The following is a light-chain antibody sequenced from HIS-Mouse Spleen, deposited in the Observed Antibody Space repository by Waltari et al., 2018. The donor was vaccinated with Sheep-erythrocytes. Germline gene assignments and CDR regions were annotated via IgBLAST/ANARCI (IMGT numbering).Light chain of an antibody. Sequence: SYELTQPPSVSVSPGQTASITCSGDKLGDKYACWYQQKPGHSPVLVIYQDSKRPSGIPGRFPGSNSGNPATLTISGTQAMDEADYYRQAWDSSTVVFGGGTKLTVL. CDR3: QAWDSSTVV. V-gene: IGLV3-1*01. J-gene: IGLJ2*01. CDR2: QDS. CDR1: KLGDKY.